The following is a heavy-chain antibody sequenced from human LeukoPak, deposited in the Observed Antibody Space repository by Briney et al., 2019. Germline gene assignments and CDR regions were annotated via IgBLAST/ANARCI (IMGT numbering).Heavy chain of an antibody. D-gene: IGHD2-2*01. CDR1: GFTFSSYA. Sequence: GGSLRLSCAASGFTFSSYAMSWVRKAPGKGLEWVSAISGSGGSTYYADSVRGRFTISGDNSKNTLYLQMNSLRAEDTAVYYCAKVGNSVCSSTSCAFDYWGQGTLVTVSS. V-gene: IGHV3-23*01. J-gene: IGHJ4*02. CDR3: AKVGNSVCSSTSCAFDY. CDR2: ISGSGGST.